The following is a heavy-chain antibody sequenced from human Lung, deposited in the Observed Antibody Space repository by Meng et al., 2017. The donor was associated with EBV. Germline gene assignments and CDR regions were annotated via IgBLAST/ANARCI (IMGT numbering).Heavy chain of an antibody. Sequence: QLQLKQSGPGLVKPSHTRSLTCAISGDSVSSNSAAWNWISQSPSRGLEWLGRTYYRYKWYNDYAVSVKSLITINPDTSKNQFSLQLNSVTPEDTAVYYCARGATSVFDLWGRGTLVTVSS. J-gene: IGHJ2*01. CDR2: TYYRYKWYN. CDR1: GDSVSSNSAA. V-gene: IGHV6-1*01. CDR3: ARGATSVFDL.